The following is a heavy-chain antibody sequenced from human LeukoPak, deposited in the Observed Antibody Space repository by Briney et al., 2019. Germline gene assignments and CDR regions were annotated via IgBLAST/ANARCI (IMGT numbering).Heavy chain of an antibody. CDR2: IWPDGSKK. V-gene: IGHV3-30*02. CDR3: AKIASSAESNFDY. J-gene: IGHJ4*02. D-gene: IGHD2-21*01. CDR1: GFTFSTYA. Sequence: GGSLRLSCAASGFTFSTYAMHWVRQAPGKGLEWVAFIWPDGSKKYYADSVKGRFAISRENSKNTVYLQMNDLRPEDTALYFCAKIASSAESNFDYWGQGTLLTVSS.